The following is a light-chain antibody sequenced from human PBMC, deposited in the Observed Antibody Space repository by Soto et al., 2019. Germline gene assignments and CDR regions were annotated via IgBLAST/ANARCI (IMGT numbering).Light chain of an antibody. CDR2: WAS. V-gene: IGKV4-1*01. J-gene: IGKJ1*01. Sequence: DIVLTQSADSLAVSLGERATINCKSSQNILYSYNNKNYLAWFQKKPGQPPKLLIYWASTRDSGVPDRFSGSGSGTNSTLTISSLQPEDVAIYYCQQYYSSPRTFGQGTKVEIK. CDR3: QQYYSSPRT. CDR1: QNILYSYNNKNY.